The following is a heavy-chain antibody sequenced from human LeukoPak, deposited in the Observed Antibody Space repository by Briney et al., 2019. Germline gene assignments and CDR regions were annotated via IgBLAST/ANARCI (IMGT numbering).Heavy chain of an antibody. V-gene: IGHV3-23*01. CDR2: ISGSGGST. Sequence: GGSLRLSCAASGFTFSSYAMSWVRQAPGKGLEWVSAISGSGGSTYYADSVKGRFTISRDNSKNTLYLQMNSLRAEDTAVYYCAKDWNHGDANNWFDPWGQGTLVTVSS. D-gene: IGHD1-14*01. J-gene: IGHJ5*02. CDR1: GFTFSSYA. CDR3: AKDWNHGDANNWFDP.